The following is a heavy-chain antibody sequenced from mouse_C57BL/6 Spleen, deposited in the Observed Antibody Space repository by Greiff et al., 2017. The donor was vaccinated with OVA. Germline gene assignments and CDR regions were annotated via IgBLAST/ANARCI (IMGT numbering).Heavy chain of an antibody. CDR3: AREPNSSGNYFDY. CDR1: GYTFTSYW. J-gene: IGHJ2*01. CDR2: IDPSDSYT. D-gene: IGHD3-2*02. Sequence: QVQLQQPGAELVMPGASVKLSCKASGYTFTSYWMHWVKQRPGQGLEWIGEIDPSDSYTNYNQKFKGKSTLTVDKSSSTAYMQLSSLTSEDSAVYYCAREPNSSGNYFDYWGQGTTLTVSS. V-gene: IGHV1-69*01.